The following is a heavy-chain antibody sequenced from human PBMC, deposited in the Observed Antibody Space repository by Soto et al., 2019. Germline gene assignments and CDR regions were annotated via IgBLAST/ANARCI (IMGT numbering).Heavy chain of an antibody. CDR1: GFTFRSYV. CDR2: TSYDGSDK. D-gene: IGHD3-16*01. CDR3: ARWGTKGGLDV. J-gene: IGHJ1*01. V-gene: IGHV3-30*12. Sequence: QVHLVESGGGVVQPGTSLRVSCVGSGFTFRSYVIHWVRQAPGKGLEWVALTSYDGSDKYYADSVRGRFTISRDNSRNTVDLHMDGLRLEDTALYDCARWGTKGGLDVWGQGTLVSVSS.